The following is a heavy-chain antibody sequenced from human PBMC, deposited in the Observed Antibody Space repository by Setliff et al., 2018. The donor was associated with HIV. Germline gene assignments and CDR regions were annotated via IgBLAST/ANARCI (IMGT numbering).Heavy chain of an antibody. J-gene: IGHJ3*02. V-gene: IGHV4-31*03. CDR2: VYYTGKT. CDR3: ARHLHANYHVVEI. CDR1: GVSIVSGGFY. Sequence: PSETLSLTCSVSGVSIVSGGFYYSWIRQHPGKGLEWLGTVYYTGKTYYNPSLQSRLTMSADTSKNQLYLKMNSVTAADTAVYFCARHLHANYHVVEIWGPGTMVTVSS. D-gene: IGHD2-15*01.